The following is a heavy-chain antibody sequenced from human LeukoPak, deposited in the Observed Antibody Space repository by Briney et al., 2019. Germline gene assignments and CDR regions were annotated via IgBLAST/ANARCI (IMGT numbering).Heavy chain of an antibody. J-gene: IGHJ3*02. CDR3: ATSSGYTYGDYAFDI. D-gene: IGHD5-18*01. Sequence: GGSLRLSCAASGFTFSTRWMSWVRQAPGKGLAWVAHIKEDGSVKHYVDSVKGRFTISRDNAKNSLYLQMNSLSGDDTAIYYCATSSGYTYGDYAFDIWGQGTKVTVSS. CDR1: GFTFSTRW. V-gene: IGHV3-7*01. CDR2: IKEDGSVK.